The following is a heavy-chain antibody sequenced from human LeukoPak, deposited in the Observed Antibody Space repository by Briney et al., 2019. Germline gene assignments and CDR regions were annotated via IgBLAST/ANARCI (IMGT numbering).Heavy chain of an antibody. D-gene: IGHD1-1*01. CDR3: ARQRWNDPLEYYMDV. CDR1: GYTFTGYY. Sequence: ASVKVSCKASGYTFTGYYMHWVRQAPGQGLEWMGWINPNSGGTNYAQKFQGRVTMTRDTSISTAYMELSRLRSDDTAVYYCARQRWNDPLEYYMDVWGKGTTVTVSS. V-gene: IGHV1-2*02. CDR2: INPNSGGT. J-gene: IGHJ6*03.